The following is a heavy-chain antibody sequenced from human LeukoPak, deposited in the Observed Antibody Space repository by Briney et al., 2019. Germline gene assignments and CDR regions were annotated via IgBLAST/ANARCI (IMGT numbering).Heavy chain of an antibody. Sequence: SETLSLTCTVSGGSISSSSYYWGWIRQPPGRGLEWIGSIYYSGSTYYNPSLKSRVTISVDTSKNQFSLKLSSVTAADTAVYYCARHGLEGGYSYGYFDWGQGTLVTVSS. CDR1: GGSISSSSYY. CDR2: IYYSGST. V-gene: IGHV4-39*01. J-gene: IGHJ4*02. CDR3: ARHGLEGGYSYGYFD. D-gene: IGHD5-18*01.